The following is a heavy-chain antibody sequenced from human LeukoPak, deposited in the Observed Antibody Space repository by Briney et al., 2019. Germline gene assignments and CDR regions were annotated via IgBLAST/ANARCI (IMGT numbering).Heavy chain of an antibody. D-gene: IGHD5-18*01. Sequence: GGSPRLSCVASGFTSSSHWMHWGRQVPGKGLVWVSRINSVGSRTDYADSVKGRFTISRDNARNTLYLQMNSLRAEDTAVYYCTSDTVDTALGIDYWGQGALVTASS. CDR2: INSVGSRT. V-gene: IGHV3-74*01. J-gene: IGHJ4*02. CDR1: GFTSSSHW. CDR3: TSDTVDTALGIDY.